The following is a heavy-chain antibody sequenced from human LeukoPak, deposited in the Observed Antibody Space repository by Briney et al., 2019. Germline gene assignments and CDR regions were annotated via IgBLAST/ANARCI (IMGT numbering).Heavy chain of an antibody. CDR3: AGVLSEWPNYYFDY. Sequence: PSETLSLTCTVSGGSISSGDYYWSWIRQPPGKGLEWIGYIYYSGSTYYNPSLKSRVTISVDTSKNQFSLKLSSVTAADTAVYYCAGVLSEWPNYYFDYWGQGTLVTVSS. CDR1: GGSISSGDYY. D-gene: IGHD3-3*01. CDR2: IYYSGST. J-gene: IGHJ4*02. V-gene: IGHV4-30-4*01.